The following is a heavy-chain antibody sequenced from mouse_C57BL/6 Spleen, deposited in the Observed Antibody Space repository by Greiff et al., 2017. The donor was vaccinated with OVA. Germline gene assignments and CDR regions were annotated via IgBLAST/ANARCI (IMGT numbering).Heavy chain of an antibody. J-gene: IGHJ2*01. CDR2: ISGGGGNT. Sequence: EVKLQESGGGLVKPGGSLKLSCAASGFTFSSYTMSWVRQTPEKRLEWVATISGGGGNTYYPDSVKGRFTISRDNAKNTLYLQMSSLRSEDTALYYCARLGLGRYYFDYWGQGTTLTVSS. V-gene: IGHV5-9*01. D-gene: IGHD4-1*01. CDR1: GFTFSSYT. CDR3: ARLGLGRYYFDY.